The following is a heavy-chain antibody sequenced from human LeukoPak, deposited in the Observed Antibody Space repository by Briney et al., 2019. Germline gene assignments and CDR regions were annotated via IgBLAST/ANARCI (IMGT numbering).Heavy chain of an antibody. Sequence: GGSLRLSCAASGFSFSSYGMHWVRQAPGKGLEWVASIKQDGSEKYYVDSVKGRFTISRDNAKNSLYLQMNSLRAEDTAVYYCARDGAYDILTGYYLAMDVWGKGTTVTVSS. CDR3: ARDGAYDILTGYYLAMDV. V-gene: IGHV3-7*01. CDR2: IKQDGSEK. D-gene: IGHD3-9*01. J-gene: IGHJ6*03. CDR1: GFSFSSYG.